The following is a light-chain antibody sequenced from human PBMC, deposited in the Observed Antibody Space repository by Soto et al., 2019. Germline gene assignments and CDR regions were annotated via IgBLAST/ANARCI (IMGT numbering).Light chain of an antibody. CDR1: SSDVGGYNY. V-gene: IGLV2-14*01. Sequence: QSALTQPASVSGSPGQSITISCTGSSSDVGGYNYVSWYQQHPGKAPKLIIYEVSNRPEGVSNRFSGSKSGNTASLTISGLKAEDEADYYCSSYTSSTTGVFGEGPKLTVL. CDR3: SSYTSSTTGV. CDR2: EVS. J-gene: IGLJ2*01.